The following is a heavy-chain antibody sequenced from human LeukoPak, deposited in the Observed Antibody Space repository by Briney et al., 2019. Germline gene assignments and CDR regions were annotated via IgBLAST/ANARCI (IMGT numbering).Heavy chain of an antibody. CDR3: ARAPSEIGGYYPEYFRY. Sequence: GGSLRLSCAASGFTFSTYWMHWVRQAPGKGLVWVSRSKSDGGTNYADSVKGRFTISRDNAKKTVSLQMNSLRPEDTGVYYCARAPSEIGGYYPEYFRYWGQGTLVTVSS. D-gene: IGHD3-22*01. CDR2: SKSDGGT. CDR1: GFTFSTYW. J-gene: IGHJ1*01. V-gene: IGHV3-74*01.